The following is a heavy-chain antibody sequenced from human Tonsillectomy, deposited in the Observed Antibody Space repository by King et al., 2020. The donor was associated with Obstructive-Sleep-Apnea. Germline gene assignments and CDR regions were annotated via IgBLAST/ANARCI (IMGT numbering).Heavy chain of an antibody. J-gene: IGHJ4*02. CDR2: ISSSSSTI. CDR1: GFTFSSYS. V-gene: IGHV3-48*04. CDR3: ARERGGIAVAGDDY. D-gene: IGHD6-19*01. Sequence: VQLVESGGGLVQPGGSLRLSCAASGFTFSSYSMKWVRQAPGKGLEWGSYISSSSSTIHYADSVKGRFTISRYNAKNSLYLQMNSLRAEDTAVYWGARERGGIAVAGDDYWGQGTLVTVFS.